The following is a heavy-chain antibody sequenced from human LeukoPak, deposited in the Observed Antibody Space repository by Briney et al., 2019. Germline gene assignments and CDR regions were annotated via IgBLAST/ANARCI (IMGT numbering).Heavy chain of an antibody. CDR2: IYYSGST. CDR3: ARVVVISASPAYYFDY. V-gene: IGHV4-59*01. D-gene: IGHD2-15*01. CDR1: GGSISSYY. Sequence: SETLSLTCTVSGGSISSYYWNWIRQPPGKGLEWIGYIYYSGSTNYNPSLRSRVTISVDPSKNHFSLKLSSVTAADTAVYYCARVVVISASPAYYFDYWGQGTLVTVSS. J-gene: IGHJ4*02.